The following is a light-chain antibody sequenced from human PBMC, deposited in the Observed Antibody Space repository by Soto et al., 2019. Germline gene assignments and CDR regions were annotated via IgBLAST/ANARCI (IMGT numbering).Light chain of an antibody. J-gene: IGLJ1*01. V-gene: IGLV1-51*02. CDR3: GTWDSSLSIFV. CDR2: END. Sequence: QYVLTQPPTETAATWQKVTMFCSGGSSNIGNYYVSWHQQLPGTAPKLLIYENDKRPSGIPDRFSGSKSGTSATLGITGLQTGDEADYYCGTWDSSLSIFVFGTGTKVTVL. CDR1: SSNIGNYY.